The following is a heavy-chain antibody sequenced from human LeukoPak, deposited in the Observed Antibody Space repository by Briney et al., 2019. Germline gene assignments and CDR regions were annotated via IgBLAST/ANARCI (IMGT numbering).Heavy chain of an antibody. CDR1: GGSISSYY. CDR2: IYYSGST. J-gene: IGHJ3*02. D-gene: IGHD1-20*01. Sequence: SETLSLTCTVSGGSISSYYWSWIRQPPGKGLEWIGYIYYSGSTNYNPSPKSRVTISVDTSKNQFSLKLSSVTAADTAVYYCARDLNFAFDIWGQGTMVTVSS. CDR3: ARDLNFAFDI. V-gene: IGHV4-59*01.